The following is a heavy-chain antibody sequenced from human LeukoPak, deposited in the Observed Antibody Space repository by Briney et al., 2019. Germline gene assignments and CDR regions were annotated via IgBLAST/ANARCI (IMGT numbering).Heavy chain of an antibody. D-gene: IGHD3-22*01. Sequence: GGSLRLSCSASGFTLCSYAVGWVRQAPGKGLEWVSAISGSGGSTYYADSVKGRFTISRDNSKNTLYLQMHSLRAEDTAVYGCVFHSRITMIVWKVDYYYMDAWGKGTTVTVSS. CDR2: ISGSGGST. CDR3: VFHSRITMIVWKVDYYYMDA. CDR1: GFTLCSYA. V-gene: IGHV3-23*01. J-gene: IGHJ6*03.